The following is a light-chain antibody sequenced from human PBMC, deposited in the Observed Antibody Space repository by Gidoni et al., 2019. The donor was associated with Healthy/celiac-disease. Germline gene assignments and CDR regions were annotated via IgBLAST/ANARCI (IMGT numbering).Light chain of an antibody. CDR2: DAS. J-gene: IGKJ2*01. V-gene: IGKV1-33*01. Sequence: DIQMTQSPSSLSASVGDRVTITCQASQDISNYLNWYQQKPGKAPKLLIYDASNLETGVPSRFSGSGSGTDFTFTIISLQPEDIATYYCQQYDNLPYTFGQGPKLEI. CDR3: QQYDNLPYT. CDR1: QDISNY.